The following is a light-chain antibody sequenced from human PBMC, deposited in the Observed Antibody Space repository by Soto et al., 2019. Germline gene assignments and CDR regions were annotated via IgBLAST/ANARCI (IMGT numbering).Light chain of an antibody. CDR1: TGAVTSGHY. CDR2: DTS. CDR3: LLSHSGARPV. J-gene: IGLJ3*02. V-gene: IGLV7-46*01. Sequence: QAVVTQEASLTVSPGGTVTLTCGSSTGAVTSGHYPYWFQQKPGQAPRTLIYDTSNKHSWTPARFSGSLLGGKAALTLSGAQPEDEAEYYWLLSHSGARPVFGGGTKVTVL.